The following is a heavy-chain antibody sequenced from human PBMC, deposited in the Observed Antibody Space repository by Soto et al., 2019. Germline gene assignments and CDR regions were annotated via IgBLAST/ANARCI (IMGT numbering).Heavy chain of an antibody. D-gene: IGHD6-13*01. V-gene: IGHV3-23*01. Sequence: GSLSLSCAASGFTFSSYAMNWVRQAPGKGLEWVSVISGSGDSTYYADSVKGRFTISRDNSKNTLYLQMNSLRTEDTAVYYCARRGPGTYFDYWGQGTLVTVSS. J-gene: IGHJ4*02. CDR1: GFTFSSYA. CDR3: ARRGPGTYFDY. CDR2: ISGSGDST.